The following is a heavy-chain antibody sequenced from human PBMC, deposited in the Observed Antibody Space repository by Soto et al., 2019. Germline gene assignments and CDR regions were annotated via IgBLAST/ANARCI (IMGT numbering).Heavy chain of an antibody. CDR3: ARAPTPNSQWFDP. V-gene: IGHV1-3*01. CDR1: GYTFTSYA. J-gene: IGHJ5*02. Sequence: ASVKVSCKASGYTFTSYAMHWVRQAPGQRLEWMGWINAGNGNTKYSQKFQGRVTITRDTSASTAYMELRSLRSDDTAVYYCARAPTPNSQWFDPWGQGTLVTVSS. CDR2: INAGNGNT. D-gene: IGHD2-15*01.